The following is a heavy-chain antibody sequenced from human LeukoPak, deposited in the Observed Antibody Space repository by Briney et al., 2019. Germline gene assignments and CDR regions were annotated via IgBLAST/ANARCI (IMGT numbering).Heavy chain of an antibody. V-gene: IGHV1-69*04. D-gene: IGHD1-26*01. Sequence: ASVKVSCKASGGTFSSYAISWVRQAPGQGLEWMGRIIPILGIANYAQKFQGRVTITADKSTSTAYMELRSLRSDDTAVYYCGRDPLYSGGYYDYWGQGTLVTVSS. CDR2: IIPILGIA. CDR1: GGTFSSYA. J-gene: IGHJ4*02. CDR3: GRDPLYSGGYYDY.